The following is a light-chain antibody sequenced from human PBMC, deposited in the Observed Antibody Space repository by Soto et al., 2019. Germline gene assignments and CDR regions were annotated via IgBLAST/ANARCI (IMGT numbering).Light chain of an antibody. CDR3: QQYGSSPWT. Sequence: EIVLTQSPGTLSLSPGERATLSCRASQSITNNYLAWYQQKPGQAPRLLIYLASNRAAGIPDRFSGSGSGADFTLTINSLEPEDFAVYHCQQYGSSPWTFGQGTKVEIK. V-gene: IGKV3-20*01. J-gene: IGKJ1*01. CDR1: QSITNNY. CDR2: LAS.